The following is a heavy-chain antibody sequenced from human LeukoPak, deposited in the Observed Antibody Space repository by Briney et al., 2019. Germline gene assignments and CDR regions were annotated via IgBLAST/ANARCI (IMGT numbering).Heavy chain of an antibody. CDR2: LFYSGST. V-gene: IGHV4-59*01. D-gene: IGHD3-10*01. J-gene: IGHJ4*02. CDR1: GGSISSYY. CDR3: ARVGTYGSGSYLSWLDY. Sequence: SETLSLTCTVSGGSISSYYWSWIRQPPGKGLEWIAYLFYSGSTDYNPSLESRVTISVDTSKNQFSLKLSSVTAADTAVYYCARVGTYGSGSYLSWLDYWGQGTLVTVSS.